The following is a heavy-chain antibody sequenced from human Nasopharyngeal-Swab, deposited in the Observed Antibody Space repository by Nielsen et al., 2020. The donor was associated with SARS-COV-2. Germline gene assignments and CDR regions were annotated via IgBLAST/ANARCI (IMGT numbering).Heavy chain of an antibody. CDR3: ARGSVYHTLLY. Sequence: GGSLRLSCAASGFTLSTYNMNWVRQAPGQGLEWVSSISTTNGSMDYADSVRGRFTISRDNAKNSLFLQMNNLRAEDTAVYYCARGSVYHTLLYWGQGTLVTVS. D-gene: IGHD3-3*01. CDR2: ISTTNGSM. V-gene: IGHV3-21*01. J-gene: IGHJ4*02. CDR1: GFTLSTYN.